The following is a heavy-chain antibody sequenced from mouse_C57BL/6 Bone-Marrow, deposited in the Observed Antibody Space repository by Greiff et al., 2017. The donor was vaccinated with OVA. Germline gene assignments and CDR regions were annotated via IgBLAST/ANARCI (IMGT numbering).Heavy chain of an antibody. V-gene: IGHV1-55*01. Sequence: VQLQQPGAELVKPGASVKMSCKASGYTFTSYWITWVKQRPGQGLEWIGDIYPGSGSTNYNEKFKSKATLTVDTSSSTAYMQLSSLTSEDSAVYSCARAYYDYDAFAYWGQGTLVTVSA. J-gene: IGHJ3*01. CDR1: GYTFTSYW. CDR3: ARAYYDYDAFAY. D-gene: IGHD2-4*01. CDR2: IYPGSGST.